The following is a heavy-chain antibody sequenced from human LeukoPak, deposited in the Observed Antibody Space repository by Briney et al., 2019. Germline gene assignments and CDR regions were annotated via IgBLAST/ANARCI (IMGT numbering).Heavy chain of an antibody. CDR1: GGSISSSGYP. CDR3: ARGLYSSSWYYYFDY. V-gene: IGHV4-61*08. D-gene: IGHD6-13*01. Sequence: SQTLSLTCAVSGGSISSSGYPWSWIRQPPGKGLEWMGYIYYSGSTNYNPSLKSRVTISVDTSKNQFSLKLRSVTAADTAVYYCARGLYSSSWYYYFDYWGQGTLVTVSS. J-gene: IGHJ4*02. CDR2: IYYSGST.